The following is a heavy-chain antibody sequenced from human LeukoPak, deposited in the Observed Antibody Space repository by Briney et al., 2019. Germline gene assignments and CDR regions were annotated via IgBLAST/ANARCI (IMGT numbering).Heavy chain of an antibody. J-gene: IGHJ4*02. D-gene: IGHD3-22*01. CDR3: ARDNVYYDSSPYYDY. CDR2: ISAYNGNT. Sequence: ASVKVSCKASGYTFSTYGITWVRQAPGQGLEWMGWISAYNGNTNYAQKLRGRVTMTTDTSTSTAYTELRSLTSDDTAVYYCARDNVYYDSSPYYDYWGQGTLVTVSS. V-gene: IGHV1-18*01. CDR1: GYTFSTYG.